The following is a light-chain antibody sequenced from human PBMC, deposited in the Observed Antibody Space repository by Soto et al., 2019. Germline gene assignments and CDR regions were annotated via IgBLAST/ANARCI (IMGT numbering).Light chain of an antibody. J-gene: IGLJ2*01. CDR1: SSDVGGQNA. CDR3: SSYTSSSTYVV. Sequence: QSALTQPRSVSGSPGQSVAISCAGSSSDVGGQNAVSWYQQNPGKAPKLMIYDVSNRPSGVSNRFSGSKSGNTASLTISGLQAEDEADYYCSSYTSSSTYVVFGGGTKLTVL. CDR2: DVS. V-gene: IGLV2-14*03.